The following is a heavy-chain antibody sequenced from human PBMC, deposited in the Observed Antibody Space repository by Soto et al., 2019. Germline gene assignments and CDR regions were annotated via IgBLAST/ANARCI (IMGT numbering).Heavy chain of an antibody. V-gene: IGHV3-21*01. CDR3: ARDRGAHSSSWYDY. CDR1: GFTFSSYS. CDR2: ISSSSSYI. Sequence: GESLKISCAASGFTFSSYSMNWVRQAPGKGLEWVSSISSSSSYIYYADSVKGRFTISRDNAKNSLYLQMNSLRAEDTAVYYCARDRGAHSSSWYDYWGQGTLVTVSS. D-gene: IGHD6-13*01. J-gene: IGHJ4*02.